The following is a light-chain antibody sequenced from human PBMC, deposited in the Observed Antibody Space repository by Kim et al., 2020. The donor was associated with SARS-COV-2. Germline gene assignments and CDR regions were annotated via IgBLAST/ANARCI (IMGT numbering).Light chain of an antibody. CDR1: SGHSGYA. V-gene: IGLV4-69*01. CDR2: LNSDGSH. J-gene: IGLJ3*02. Sequence: ASVKITCTPSSGHSGYAIAWHQQQPEKGPRYLMKLNSDGSHSKGDGIPDRFSGSSSGAERYLTISSLQSEDEADYYCQTWGTGNWVFGGGTQLTVL. CDR3: QTWGTGNWV.